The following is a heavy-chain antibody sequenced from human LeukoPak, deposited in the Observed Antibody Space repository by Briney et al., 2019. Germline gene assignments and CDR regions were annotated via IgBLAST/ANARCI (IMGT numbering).Heavy chain of an antibody. CDR1: GYSFSNYW. D-gene: IGHD4-17*01. CDR3: ARRNRDYGDYGFDY. Sequence: GESLKISCKGSGYSFSNYWIGWVRQLPGKGLEWMGIIYPGDSDTRYSPSFQGQVTISADKSISTAYLQWSSLKASDTAIYYCARRNRDYGDYGFDYWGQGTLVTVSS. J-gene: IGHJ4*02. V-gene: IGHV5-51*01. CDR2: IYPGDSDT.